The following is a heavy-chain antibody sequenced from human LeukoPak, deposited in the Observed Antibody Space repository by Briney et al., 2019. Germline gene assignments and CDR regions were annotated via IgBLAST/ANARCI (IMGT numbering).Heavy chain of an antibody. D-gene: IGHD4-17*01. V-gene: IGHV1-46*01. CDR3: ARDGDQGAFDI. CDR2: INPSGGST. Sequence: ASVKVSCKASGYTFTSYYMHWVRQAPGQGLEWMGIINPSGGSTSYAQKFQGRVTITRDTSASTAYMELSSLRSEDMAVYYCARDGDQGAFDIWGQGTMVTVSS. J-gene: IGHJ3*02. CDR1: GYTFTSYY.